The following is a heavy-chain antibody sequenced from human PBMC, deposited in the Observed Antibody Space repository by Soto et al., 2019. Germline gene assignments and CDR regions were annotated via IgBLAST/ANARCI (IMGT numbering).Heavy chain of an antibody. Sequence: PGGSLRLSCAASGFTFSSYAMSGVRQAPGKGLEWVSAISGSGGSTYYADSVKGRFTISRDNSKNTLYLQMNSLRAEDTAVYYCAKPGAVRGVINYWGQGTLVTVSS. CDR2: ISGSGGST. J-gene: IGHJ4*02. V-gene: IGHV3-23*01. CDR3: AKPGAVRGVINY. D-gene: IGHD3-10*01. CDR1: GFTFSSYA.